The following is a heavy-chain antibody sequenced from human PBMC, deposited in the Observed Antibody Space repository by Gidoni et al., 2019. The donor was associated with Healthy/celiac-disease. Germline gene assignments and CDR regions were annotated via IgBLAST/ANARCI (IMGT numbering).Heavy chain of an antibody. D-gene: IGHD3-10*01. V-gene: IGHV1-69*01. J-gene: IGHJ6*02. CDR1: GGTFSSYA. CDR3: ARDSGRFGEDLNYYYGMDV. CDR2: IIPIFGTA. Sequence: QVQLVQSGAEVKKPGSSVKVSCKASGGTFSSYAISWVRQAPGQGLEWMGGIIPIFGTANYAQKFQGRVTITADESTSTAYMELSSLRSEDTAVYYCARDSGRFGEDLNYYYGMDVWGQGTTVTVSS.